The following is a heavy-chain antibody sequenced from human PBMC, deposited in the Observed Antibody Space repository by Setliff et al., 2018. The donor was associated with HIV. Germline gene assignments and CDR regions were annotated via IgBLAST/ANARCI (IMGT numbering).Heavy chain of an antibody. V-gene: IGHV4-34*01. J-gene: IGHJ3*02. CDR1: GGSFRGYY. D-gene: IGHD3-22*01. CDR2: INHSGST. Sequence: SETLSLTCAVYGGSFRGYYWSWIRQPPGKGLEWIGEINHSGSTNYNPSLKSRVTISVDTSKNQFSLKLSSVTAADTAVYYCARRGGYTYYYDSSGYHRGPNDAFDIWGQGTMVTVSS. CDR3: ARRGGYTYYYDSSGYHRGPNDAFDI.